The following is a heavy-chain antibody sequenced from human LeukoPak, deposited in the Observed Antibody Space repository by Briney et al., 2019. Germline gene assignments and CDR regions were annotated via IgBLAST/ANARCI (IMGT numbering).Heavy chain of an antibody. V-gene: IGHV4-59*01. J-gene: IGHJ6*03. Sequence: PSETLSLTCTVSGCSISSYYWSWIRQPPGKGLEWIGYIYYSGSTNYNPSLKSRVTISVDTSKNQFSLKLSSVTAADTAVYYCARGVAAAYYYMDVWGKGTTVTVSS. D-gene: IGHD6-13*01. CDR1: GCSISSYY. CDR3: ARGVAAAYYYMDV. CDR2: IYYSGST.